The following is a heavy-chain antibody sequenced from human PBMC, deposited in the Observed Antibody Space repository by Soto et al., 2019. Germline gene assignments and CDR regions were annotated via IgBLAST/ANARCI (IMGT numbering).Heavy chain of an antibody. CDR2: IYSSGST. D-gene: IGHD1-26*01. CDR3: ARREGVGGGHDI. V-gene: IGHV4-4*07. Sequence: QVQLQESGPGLVKPSETLSLTCTVSGGSISGYYWSWIRQPAGKGLEWIGRIYSSGSTNDNPSLQRRVSMSVDTSRNQFSRRLNSVTAADTAVYYCARREGVGGGHDIWGQGTMVTVSS. CDR1: GGSISGYY. J-gene: IGHJ3*02.